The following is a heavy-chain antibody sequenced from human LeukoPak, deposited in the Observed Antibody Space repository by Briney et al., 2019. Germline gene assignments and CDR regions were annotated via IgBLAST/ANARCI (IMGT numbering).Heavy chain of an antibody. CDR2: ISSSGSTI. D-gene: IGHD5-24*01. V-gene: IGHV3-11*04. Sequence: GGSPRLSCAASGLTFSDYYMSWIRQAPGKGREWVSYISSSGSTIYYADSVKGRFTISRDNAKNSLYLQMNSLRAEDTAVYYCARDKRWLQRGAFDIWGQGTMVTVSS. CDR3: ARDKRWLQRGAFDI. CDR1: GLTFSDYY. J-gene: IGHJ3*02.